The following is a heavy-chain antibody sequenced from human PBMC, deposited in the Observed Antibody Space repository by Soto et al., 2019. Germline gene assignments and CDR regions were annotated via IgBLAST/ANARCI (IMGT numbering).Heavy chain of an antibody. CDR2: ISGSGGST. J-gene: IGHJ4*02. D-gene: IGHD4-17*01. CDR1: GFTFSSYV. Sequence: EVQLLESGGGLVQPGGSLRLSCAASGFTFSSYVMSWVRQAPGKGLEWVSAISGSGGSTYYADSVKGRFTISRDNSKNTLYRQMNSMRAEDTAVDYCAMDSYGDYFDYWGQGTLVTVSS. V-gene: IGHV3-23*01. CDR3: AMDSYGDYFDY.